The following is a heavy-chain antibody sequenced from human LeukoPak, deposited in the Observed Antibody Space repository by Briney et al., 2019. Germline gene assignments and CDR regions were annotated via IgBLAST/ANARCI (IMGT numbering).Heavy chain of an antibody. CDR2: ISGSGGST. CDR3: AKRGYSDSSGYAPLFAH. D-gene: IGHD3-22*01. J-gene: IGHJ4*02. V-gene: IGHV3-23*01. CDR1: GFTFSSYA. Sequence: GGSLRLSCAASGFTFSSYAMSWVRQAPGKGLSWVTGISGSGGSTYYADSVKGRFTISRDNSKNTLYLQMNSLRAEDTAVYYCAKRGYSDSSGYAPLFAHWGQGTLVTVSS.